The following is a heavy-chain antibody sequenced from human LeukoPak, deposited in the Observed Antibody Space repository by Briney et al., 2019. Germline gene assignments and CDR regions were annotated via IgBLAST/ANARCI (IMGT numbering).Heavy chain of an antibody. Sequence: ASVKVSCKASGYTFTSYGISWVRQAPGQGLEWMGWISAYNGNTSYAQKLQGRVTMTTDTSTSTAYMELRSLRSDDTAVCYCARASLGYGEISDDYWGQGTLVTVSS. CDR2: ISAYNGNT. CDR3: ARASLGYGEISDDY. J-gene: IGHJ4*02. CDR1: GYTFTSYG. V-gene: IGHV1-18*01. D-gene: IGHD4-17*01.